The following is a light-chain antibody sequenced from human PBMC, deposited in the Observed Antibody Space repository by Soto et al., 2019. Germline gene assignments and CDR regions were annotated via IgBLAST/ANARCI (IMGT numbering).Light chain of an antibody. CDR1: QGMSTY. J-gene: IGKJ5*01. CDR2: GAS. Sequence: IQLTRSPSFGSASVVDRVSISFRASQGMSTYVAWYQQKPGKAPKLLIYGASTLQSGVPSRFSGSESGAEFTLTISSLQPEDFATYYCQQLHSYPITFGQGTRLEI. V-gene: IGKV1-9*01. CDR3: QQLHSYPIT.